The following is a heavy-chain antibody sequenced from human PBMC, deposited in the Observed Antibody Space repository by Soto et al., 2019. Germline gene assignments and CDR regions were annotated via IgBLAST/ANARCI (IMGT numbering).Heavy chain of an antibody. D-gene: IGHD2-2*01. J-gene: IGHJ6*02. CDR2: IIPIFGTA. CDR1: GGTFSSYA. CDR3: ARDPGLPGVELGYCSSTSCPPPIYGMDV. V-gene: IGHV1-69*13. Sequence: GASVKVSCKASGGTFSSYAISWVRQAPGQGLEWMGGIIPIFGTANYAQKFQGRVTITADESTSTAYMELSSLRSDDTAVYYCARDPGLPGVELGYCSSTSCPPPIYGMDVWGQGTTVTVSS.